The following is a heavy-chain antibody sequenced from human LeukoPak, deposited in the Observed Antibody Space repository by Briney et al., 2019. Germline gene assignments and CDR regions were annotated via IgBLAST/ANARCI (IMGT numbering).Heavy chain of an antibody. CDR3: AKGVTLGSYFEAFDY. Sequence: PGGSLRLSCAASGFTVSSSYISWVRQAPGKGLEWVSVIYSGGSTYYADSVKGRFTISRDNSKNTLHLQMNSLRAEDTAVYYCAKGVTLGSYFEAFDYWGQGTLVTVSS. CDR2: IYSGGST. D-gene: IGHD3-10*01. J-gene: IGHJ4*02. CDR1: GFTVSSSY. V-gene: IGHV3-53*01.